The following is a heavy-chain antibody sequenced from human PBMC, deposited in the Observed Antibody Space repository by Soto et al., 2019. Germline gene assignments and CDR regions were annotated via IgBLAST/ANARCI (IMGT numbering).Heavy chain of an antibody. CDR1: GFTFAHYA. J-gene: IGHJ4*02. D-gene: IGHD4-17*01. V-gene: IGHV3-30*03. CDR2: MSHDENRK. CDR3: ARDRTHDYGDYGGPYYFDY. Sequence: GGSLRLSCAASGFTFAHYARHWVRHSPGKGLEWVAFMSHDENRKLYSDSVKGRFTISRDNSKSTLYLQMSRLRAEDTAVYYCARDRTHDYGDYGGPYYFDYWGQGTLVTVSS.